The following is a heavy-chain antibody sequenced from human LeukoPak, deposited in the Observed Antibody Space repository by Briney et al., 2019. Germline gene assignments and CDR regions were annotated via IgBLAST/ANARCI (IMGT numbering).Heavy chain of an antibody. J-gene: IGHJ4*02. CDR2: ISFHGKDK. Sequence: PGGSLRLSCAASVFTFNNYSMHWVRQAPGKGLEWMTVISFHGKDKYYADSMKGRLTISRDNSQRTLVMEMNSLRAEDTAVYYCVRQDCSAGSCYLDHWGQGILVTVSS. CDR3: VRQDCSAGSCYLDH. V-gene: IGHV3-30*04. CDR1: VFTFNNYS. D-gene: IGHD2-15*01.